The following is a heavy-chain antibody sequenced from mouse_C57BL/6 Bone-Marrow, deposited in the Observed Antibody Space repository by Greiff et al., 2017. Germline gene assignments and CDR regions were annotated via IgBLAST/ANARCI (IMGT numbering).Heavy chain of an antibody. J-gene: IGHJ4*01. CDR2: IDPSDSYT. V-gene: IGHV1-69*01. CDR1: GYTFTSYW. D-gene: IGHD1-1*02. CDR3: AILSMDY. Sequence: QVQLQQPGAELVMPGASVKLSCKASGYTFTSYWMHWVKQRPGQGLECIGEIDPSDSYTNYNQKFKGKSTLTVDKSSSTAYMQLSSLTSEDSAVYYCAILSMDYWGQGTSVTVSS.